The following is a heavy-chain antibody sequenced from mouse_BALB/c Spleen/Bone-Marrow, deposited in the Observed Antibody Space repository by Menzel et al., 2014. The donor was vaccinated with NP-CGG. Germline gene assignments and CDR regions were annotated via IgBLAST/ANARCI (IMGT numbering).Heavy chain of an antibody. CDR1: GYTFSNYW. Sequence: EVQLQRSGTVLARPGAAVKMSCKASGYTFSNYWMLWVKQRPGQGLEWIGTIYPGNSDTTYNQKFKGKAKLTAVTSTSTAYMELSSLTNEDSAVYYCTTLARSDFDYWGQGTTLTVSS. V-gene: IGHV1-5*01. CDR3: TTLARSDFDY. CDR2: IYPGNSDT. D-gene: IGHD3-1*01. J-gene: IGHJ2*01.